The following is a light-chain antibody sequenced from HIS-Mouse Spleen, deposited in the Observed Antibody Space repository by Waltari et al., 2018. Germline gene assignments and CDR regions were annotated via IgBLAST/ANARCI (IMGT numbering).Light chain of an antibody. CDR1: SRAVGGYNY. Sequence: QSALTQPASVSGSPGQSLTISCTGTSRAVGGYNYVSWYQQHPGKAPKLMIYDVSNRPSGVSNRFSGSKSGNTASLTISGLQAEDEADYYCSSYTSSSTLVVFGGGTKLTVL. J-gene: IGLJ2*01. V-gene: IGLV2-14*03. CDR2: DVS. CDR3: SSYTSSSTLVV.